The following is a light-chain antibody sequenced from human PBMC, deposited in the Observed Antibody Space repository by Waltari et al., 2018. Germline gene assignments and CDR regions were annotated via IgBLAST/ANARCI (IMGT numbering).Light chain of an antibody. CDR2: GAS. CDR3: QQYRNWPPWT. J-gene: IGKJ1*01. CDR1: QRVSSN. V-gene: IGKV3D-15*01. Sequence: EIVMTQSPATLSVSPGERATLSCRASQRVSSNLAWYQQQPGQAPSLLIYGASTRATGIPTRFSGSGSGTECTLTISSLQSEEFAVYYCQQYRNWPPWTFGQGTKVEIK.